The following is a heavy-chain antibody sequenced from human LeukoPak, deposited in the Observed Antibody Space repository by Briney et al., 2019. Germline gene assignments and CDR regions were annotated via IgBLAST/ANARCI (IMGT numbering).Heavy chain of an antibody. CDR1: GFTASSNY. CDR2: IYSGGST. CDR3: ARGIRGVIYFDY. D-gene: IGHD3-10*01. Sequence: GGSLRLSCAASGFTASSNYMSWVRQAPGKGLEWVSVIYSGGSTYYADSVKGRFTISRDNSKNTLYLQMNSLRAEDTAVYYCARGIRGVIYFDYWGQGTLVTVSS. J-gene: IGHJ4*02. V-gene: IGHV3-66*01.